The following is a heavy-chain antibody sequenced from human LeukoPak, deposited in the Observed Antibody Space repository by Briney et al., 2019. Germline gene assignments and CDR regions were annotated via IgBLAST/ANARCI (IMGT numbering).Heavy chain of an antibody. D-gene: IGHD4-17*01. CDR3: ASTDYFDL. CDR2: IKEDGSME. J-gene: IGHJ4*02. V-gene: IGHV3-7*02. Sequence: PGGSLRLSCAASGFTFSSFWMSWVRQAPGKGLEWVAHIKEDGSMESYVDSVKGRFTISRDNAKNSVYLQMNSLRAEDTAVYFCASTDYFDLWGQGTLATVPS. CDR1: GFTFSSFW.